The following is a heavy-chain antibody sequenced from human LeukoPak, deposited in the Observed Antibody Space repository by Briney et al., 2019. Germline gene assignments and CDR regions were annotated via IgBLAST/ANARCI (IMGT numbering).Heavy chain of an antibody. D-gene: IGHD3-9*01. CDR1: GGTFSSYA. V-gene: IGHV1-69*13. CDR3: ARQAKYYDILTGYQDY. Sequence: GASVTVSCKASGGTFSSYAISWVRQAPGQGLEWMGGIIPIFGTANYAQKFQGRVTITADESTSTAYMELSSLRSEDTAVYYCARQAKYYDILTGYQDYWGQGTLVTVSS. CDR2: IIPIFGTA. J-gene: IGHJ4*02.